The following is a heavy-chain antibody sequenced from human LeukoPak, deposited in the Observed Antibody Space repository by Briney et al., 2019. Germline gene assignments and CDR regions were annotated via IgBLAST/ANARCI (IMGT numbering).Heavy chain of an antibody. D-gene: IGHD2-21*02. Sequence: QPGRSLRLSCAASGFTFSNYGMSWVRQAPGKGLEWVSVIRGSGGGTYYADSVKGRFTISRDNSKNTVYLQMNSLRAEDTAVYYCVKARMPHCGTDCLESWGQGTLVTVSS. J-gene: IGHJ4*02. CDR1: GFTFSNYG. V-gene: IGHV3-23*01. CDR2: IRGSGGGT. CDR3: VKARMPHCGTDCLES.